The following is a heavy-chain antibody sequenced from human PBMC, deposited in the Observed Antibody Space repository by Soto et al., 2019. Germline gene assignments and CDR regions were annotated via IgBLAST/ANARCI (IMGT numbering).Heavy chain of an antibody. CDR3: AREDGYSYGYYGMDV. D-gene: IGHD5-18*01. CDR1: GGTFSSYA. Sequence: QVQLVQSGAEVKKPGSSVKVSCKASGGTFSSYAISWVRQAPGQGLEWMGGIIPIFVKANYAQKFQGRVTINADESTSTANMELSSLRSEDTAVYDCAREDGYSYGYYGMDVWGQGTTVTVSS. J-gene: IGHJ6*02. V-gene: IGHV1-69*01. CDR2: IIPIFVKA.